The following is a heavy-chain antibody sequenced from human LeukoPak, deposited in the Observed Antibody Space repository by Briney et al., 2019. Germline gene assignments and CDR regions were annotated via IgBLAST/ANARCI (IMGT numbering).Heavy chain of an antibody. CDR2: IYADDSS. J-gene: IGHJ4*02. V-gene: IGHV4-61*02. D-gene: IGHD3-10*01. CDR1: CVSVGSDNSY. Sequence: SETLSLPCTVSCVSVGSDNSYCTWIRQPAGKGLEWIVRIYADDSSPYNPSLRSRVTILVDTSKNQFSLRLTSMTAADSAVYYCARGYYYRTWGLGTLVTVSS. CDR3: ARGYYYRT.